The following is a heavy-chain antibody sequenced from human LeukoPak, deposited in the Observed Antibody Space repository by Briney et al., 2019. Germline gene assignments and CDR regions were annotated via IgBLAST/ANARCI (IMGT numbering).Heavy chain of an antibody. D-gene: IGHD3-22*01. CDR2: ISSSSSYI. CDR1: GFTFSSYS. V-gene: IGHV3-21*01. Sequence: GGSLRLSCAASGFTFSSYSMNWVRQAPGKGLEWVSSISSSSSYIYYADSVKGRFTISRDNSKNTLYLQMNSLRAEDTAVYYCARDPSIVDYYDSSGLHYWGQGTLVTVSS. J-gene: IGHJ4*02. CDR3: ARDPSIVDYYDSSGLHY.